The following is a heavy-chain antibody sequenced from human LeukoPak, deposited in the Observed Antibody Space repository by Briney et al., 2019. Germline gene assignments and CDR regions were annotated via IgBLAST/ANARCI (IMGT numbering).Heavy chain of an antibody. J-gene: IGHJ5*02. V-gene: IGHV4-4*07. Sequence: ASETLSLTCTVSGGSISSYYWSWIRQPAGKGLEWIGRIYTSGSTNYNPSLKSRVTMSVDTSKNQFSLKLSSVTAADTAVYYCARDEFEYSSGWYGRQGFSYNWFDPWGQGTLVTVSS. CDR2: IYTSGST. CDR3: ARDEFEYSSGWYGRQGFSYNWFDP. CDR1: GGSISSYY. D-gene: IGHD6-19*01.